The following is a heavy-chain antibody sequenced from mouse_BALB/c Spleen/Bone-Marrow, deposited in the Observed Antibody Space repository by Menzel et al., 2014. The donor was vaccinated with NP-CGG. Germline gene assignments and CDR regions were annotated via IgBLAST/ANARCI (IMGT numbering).Heavy chain of an antibody. CDR2: IYPGNLNT. J-gene: IGHJ4*01. CDR3: TRDAMDY. CDR1: GYTFTAYY. Sequence: QVQLQQSGPELVKPGASVRISCKASGYTFTAYYIHWVKQRPGQGLEWIGWIYPGNLNTKYNEKFKGKATLTADKSSSTAYMQLSSLTSEDSAVYFCTRDAMDYWGQGPSVTVSS. V-gene: IGHV1S56*01.